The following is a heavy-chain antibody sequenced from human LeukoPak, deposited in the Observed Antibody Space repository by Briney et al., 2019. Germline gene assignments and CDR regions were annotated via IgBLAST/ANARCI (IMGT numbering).Heavy chain of an antibody. CDR1: GYSVSSDTTA. CDR2: AYYTSKGIT. Sequence: SQTLSLTCAISGYSVSSDTTAWIWIRHSPSRGLEWLGRAYYTSKGITNYAVSVRSRITVTPNTSNNQFSLQLNSVTPEDTAVYYCARGYWAHGMNVWGPGTTVTVSS. J-gene: IGHJ6*02. D-gene: IGHD6-13*01. CDR3: ARGYWAHGMNV. V-gene: IGHV6-1*01.